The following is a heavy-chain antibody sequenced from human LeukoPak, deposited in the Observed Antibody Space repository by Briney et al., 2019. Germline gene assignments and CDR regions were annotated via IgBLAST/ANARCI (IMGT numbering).Heavy chain of an antibody. V-gene: IGHV1-46*01. CDR3: ASSQKLRGYSGSFDY. J-gene: IGHJ4*02. CDR1: GYTFTSYY. Sequence: ASVKVSCKASGYTFTSYYMHWVRQAPGQGLEWMGIINPSGGSTSYAQKFQGRATMTRDTSTSTVYMELSSLRSEDTAVYYCASSQKLRGYSGSFDYWGQGTLVTVSS. D-gene: IGHD5-12*01. CDR2: INPSGGST.